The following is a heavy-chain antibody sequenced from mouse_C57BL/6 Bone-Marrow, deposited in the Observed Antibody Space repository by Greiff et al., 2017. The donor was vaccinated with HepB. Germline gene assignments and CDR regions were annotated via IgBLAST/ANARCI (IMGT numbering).Heavy chain of an antibody. CDR3: VRHDYGPYAMDY. J-gene: IGHJ4*01. Sequence: EAGGGLVQPKGSLKLSCAASGFSFNTYAMNWVRQAPGKGLEWVARIRSKSNNYATYYADSVKDRFTISRDDSESMLYLQMNNLKTEDTAMYYCVRHDYGPYAMDYWGQGTSVTVSS. V-gene: IGHV10-1*01. CDR2: IRSKSNNYAT. D-gene: IGHD1-1*01. CDR1: GFSFNTYA.